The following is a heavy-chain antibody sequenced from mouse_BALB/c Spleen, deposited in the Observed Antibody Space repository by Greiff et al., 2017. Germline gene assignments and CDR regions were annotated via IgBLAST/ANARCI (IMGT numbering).Heavy chain of an antibody. Sequence: QVQLQQPGAELVRPGASVKLSCKASGYTFTSYWINWVKQRPGQGLEWIGNIYPSDSYTNYNQKFKDKATLTVDKSSSTAYMQLSSPTSEDSAVYYCTRDTTEGFAYWGQGTLVTVSA. V-gene: IGHV1-69*02. J-gene: IGHJ3*01. D-gene: IGHD1-1*01. CDR2: IYPSDSYT. CDR1: GYTFTSYW. CDR3: TRDTTEGFAY.